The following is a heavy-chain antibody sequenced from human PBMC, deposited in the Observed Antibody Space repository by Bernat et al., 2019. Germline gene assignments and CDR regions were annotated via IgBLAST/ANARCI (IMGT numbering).Heavy chain of an antibody. V-gene: IGHV3-53*02. CDR3: ARVSDGNDYGDYGSPEPDDY. CDR2: IYSGGST. Sequence: EVQLVETGGGLIQPGGSLRLSCAASGFTVSSNYMSWVRQAPGKGLEWVSVIYSGGSTYYAGSVKGRFTISRDNSKNTLYLQMNSLRAEDTAVYYCARVSDGNDYGDYGSPEPDDYWGQGTLVTVSS. J-gene: IGHJ4*02. D-gene: IGHD4-17*01. CDR1: GFTVSSNY.